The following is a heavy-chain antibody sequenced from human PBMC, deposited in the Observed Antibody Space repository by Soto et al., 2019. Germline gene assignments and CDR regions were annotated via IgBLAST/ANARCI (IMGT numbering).Heavy chain of an antibody. CDR3: AKFFVETGSNSGWPWSFHY. CDR2: ISGSGGTT. V-gene: IGHV3-23*01. J-gene: IGHJ4*02. D-gene: IGHD6-25*01. CDR1: GFTFSNYA. Sequence: EVQLLESGGGLVQPGRSLRLSCAASGFTFSNYAMSWVRQAPGQGLDWVSAISGSGGTTYYADSVKDRFTISRDNSKNTLFLQMNSLRAEDAAVYYCAKFFVETGSNSGWPWSFHYRGQGTLVTVSS.